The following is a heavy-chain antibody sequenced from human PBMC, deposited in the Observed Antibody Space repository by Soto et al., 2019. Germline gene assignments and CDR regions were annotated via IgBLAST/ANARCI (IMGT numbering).Heavy chain of an antibody. CDR2: SSNSGTFT. J-gene: IGHJ4*02. Sequence: GSLRLSCEASGFTFSDYYMSWIRQAPGKGLEWIAYSSNSGTFTKYADSVKGRFSISRDNAKNSLYLQINNLSGEDTATYFCARSGDNYNLLDYWGQGTPVTVSS. CDR3: ARSGDNYNLLDY. V-gene: IGHV3-11*06. D-gene: IGHD1-1*01. CDR1: GFTFSDYY.